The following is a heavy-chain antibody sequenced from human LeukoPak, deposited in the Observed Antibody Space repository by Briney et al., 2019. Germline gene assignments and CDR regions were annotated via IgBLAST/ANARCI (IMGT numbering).Heavy chain of an antibody. CDR1: GGSISSHY. J-gene: IGHJ3*02. V-gene: IGHV4-59*11. CDR2: VFNSGTT. Sequence: SKTLSLTCTVSGGSISSHYWSWIRQPPGRGLEWIGYVFNSGTTDQNPSLKGRVTISLDTSKNHVSLRLASVTAADTAVYYCARRFRVGDIHVDAFDMWGQGTMVTVSS. D-gene: IGHD1-26*01. CDR3: ARRFRVGDIHVDAFDM.